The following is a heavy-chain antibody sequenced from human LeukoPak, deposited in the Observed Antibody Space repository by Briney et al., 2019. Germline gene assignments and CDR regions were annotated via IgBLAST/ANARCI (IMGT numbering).Heavy chain of an antibody. CDR3: ARTQTGDANWYFDL. CDR1: GGTFSSYA. J-gene: IGHJ2*01. D-gene: IGHD7-27*01. V-gene: IGHV1-69*05. CDR2: TIPIFGTA. Sequence: GASVKVSCKASGGTFSSYAISWVRQAPGQGLEWMGGTIPIFGTANYAQKFQGRVTITTDESTSTAYMELSSLRSEDTAVYYCARTQTGDANWYFDLWSRGTLVTVSS.